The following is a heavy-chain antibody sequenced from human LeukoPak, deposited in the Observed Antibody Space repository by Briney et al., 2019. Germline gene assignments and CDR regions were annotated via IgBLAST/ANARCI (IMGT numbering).Heavy chain of an antibody. J-gene: IGHJ4*02. V-gene: IGHV3-21*01. CDR3: ARETGDRGYSGYGIDY. D-gene: IGHD5-12*01. CDR1: GVTRSTYT. Sequence: PGGSLRLSCAASGVTRSTYTMNWVRQAPRKGLEWVSSISSSSSYIYYADSVKGRFTISRENAKKSVYLQMNSLRAEDTAVYYCARETGDRGYSGYGIDYWGQGTLVTVSS. CDR2: ISSSSSYI.